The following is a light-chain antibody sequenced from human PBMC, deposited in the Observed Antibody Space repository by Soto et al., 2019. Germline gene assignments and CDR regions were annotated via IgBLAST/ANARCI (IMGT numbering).Light chain of an antibody. CDR3: CSYAGSYTFGV. CDR2: DVS. J-gene: IGLJ1*01. Sequence: QSVLTQRRSVSGSPGQSVTISCTGTSSDVGGYNYVSWYQQHPGKAPKLMIYDVSKRPSGVPDRFSGSNSGNTASLTISGLQAEDEADYYCCSYAGSYTFGVFGTGTKVTVL. V-gene: IGLV2-11*01. CDR1: SSDVGGYNY.